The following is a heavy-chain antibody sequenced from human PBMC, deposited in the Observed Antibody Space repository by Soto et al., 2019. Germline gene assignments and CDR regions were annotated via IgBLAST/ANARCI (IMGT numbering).Heavy chain of an antibody. CDR2: ISSTTNYI. V-gene: IGHV3-21*06. Sequence: GGSLRLSCAASGFTFTRFSMNWVRQAPGKGLEWVSSISSTTNYIYYGDSMKGRFTISRDDAKNSLYLEMNSLRAEDTAVYYCARESEDLTSNFDYWGQGTLVTVSS. CDR1: GFTFTRFS. CDR3: ARESEDLTSNFDY. J-gene: IGHJ4*02.